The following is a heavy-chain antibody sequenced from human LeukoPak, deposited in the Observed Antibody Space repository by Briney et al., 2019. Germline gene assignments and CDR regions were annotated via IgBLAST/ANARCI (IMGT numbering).Heavy chain of an antibody. D-gene: IGHD6-13*01. CDR3: ARSMQQQLVRTGDY. J-gene: IGHJ4*02. Sequence: ASVKVSCKASGYTLTSYAMNWVRQAPGQGLEWMGWINTNTGNPTYAQGFTGRFVFSLDTSVSTAYLQISSLKAEDTAVYYCARSMQQQLVRTGDYWGQGTLVTVSS. V-gene: IGHV7-4-1*02. CDR1: GYTLTSYA. CDR2: INTNTGNP.